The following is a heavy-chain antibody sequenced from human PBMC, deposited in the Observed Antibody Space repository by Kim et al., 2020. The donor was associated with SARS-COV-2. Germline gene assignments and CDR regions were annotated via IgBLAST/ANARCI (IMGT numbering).Heavy chain of an antibody. CDR2: MYGTT. V-gene: IGHV1-69*01. Sequence: MYGTTNYAQNFQGRVTITADESTNTAFIEINSLKSDDTAVYYCARDQSGNFPDAFDIWGQGTLV. CDR3: ARDQSGNFPDAFDI. D-gene: IGHD1-26*01. J-gene: IGHJ3*02.